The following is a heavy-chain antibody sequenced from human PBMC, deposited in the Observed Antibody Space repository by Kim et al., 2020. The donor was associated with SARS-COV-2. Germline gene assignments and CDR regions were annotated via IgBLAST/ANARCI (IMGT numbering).Heavy chain of an antibody. CDR3: ARDGGYYYDSSGDFDY. Sequence: GGSLRLSCAASGFTFSSYSMNWVRQAPGKGLEWVSYISSSSSTIYYADSVKGRFTISRDNAKNSLYLQMNSLRDEDTAVYYCARDGGYYYDSSGDFDYWGQGTLVTVSS. CDR1: GFTFSSYS. J-gene: IGHJ4*02. CDR2: ISSSSSTI. D-gene: IGHD3-22*01. V-gene: IGHV3-48*02.